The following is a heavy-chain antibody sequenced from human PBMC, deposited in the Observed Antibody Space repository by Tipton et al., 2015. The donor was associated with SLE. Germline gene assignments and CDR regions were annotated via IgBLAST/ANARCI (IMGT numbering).Heavy chain of an antibody. CDR2: IYHSGST. CDR1: GGSISSGGYS. Sequence: TLSLTCAVSGGSISSGGYSWSWIRQPPGKGLEWIGYIYHSGSTYYNPSLKSRVTISVDRSKNQFSLKLSSVTAADTAVYYCARTYCSGGSCYLGYWGQGTLVTVSS. D-gene: IGHD2-15*01. V-gene: IGHV4-30-2*01. CDR3: ARTYCSGGSCYLGY. J-gene: IGHJ4*02.